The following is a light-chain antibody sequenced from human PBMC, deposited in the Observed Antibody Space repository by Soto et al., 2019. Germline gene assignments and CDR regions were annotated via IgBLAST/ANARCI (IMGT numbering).Light chain of an antibody. Sequence: DIQMTQSPSSVSASVGDRVTITCRASQAINSWLAWYQQKPGTAPKLLIHGASSLQSGVPSRFSGRGSGTDFTLTISSLQPEDFATYYFQQAHSFPFTFGQGTRLEMK. CDR1: QAINSW. CDR3: QQAHSFPFT. CDR2: GAS. J-gene: IGKJ5*01. V-gene: IGKV1-12*01.